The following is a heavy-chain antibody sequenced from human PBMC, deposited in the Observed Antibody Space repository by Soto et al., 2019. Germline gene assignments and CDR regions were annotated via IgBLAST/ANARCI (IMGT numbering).Heavy chain of an antibody. CDR3: ATMIRGVISGDFDY. V-gene: IGHV4-39*01. CDR1: GVSSRGNSFY. Sequence: SETLSLTCTVSGVSSRGNSFYGGWIRQSPEKGLEWIWSIYYVGTTYYNPTLKSRVTISVDTSKNQLSLRLTSVTAADTAIYYCATMIRGVISGDFDYWGQGIQVTVS. J-gene: IGHJ4*02. D-gene: IGHD3-10*01. CDR2: IYYVGTT.